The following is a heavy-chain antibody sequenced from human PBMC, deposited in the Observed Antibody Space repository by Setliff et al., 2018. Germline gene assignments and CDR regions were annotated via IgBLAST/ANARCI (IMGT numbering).Heavy chain of an antibody. CDR2: IIPLLETA. V-gene: IGHV1-69*06. D-gene: IGHD3-16*02. Sequence: SVKVSCKASGDTFSTYSLSWVRQAPGQGLEWMGGIIPLLETAKYAQKFQGRVTITADKSTSTGYMELRSLRSDDTAVYYCARDPLYRENLSRVFDFWGQGTMVT. J-gene: IGHJ3*01. CDR1: GDTFSTYS. CDR3: ARDPLYRENLSRVFDF.